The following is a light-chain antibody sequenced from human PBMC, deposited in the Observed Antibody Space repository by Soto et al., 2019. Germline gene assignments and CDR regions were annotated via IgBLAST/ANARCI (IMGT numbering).Light chain of an antibody. CDR2: KAS. V-gene: IGKV1-5*03. CDR1: QSISSW. Sequence: DIQMTQSPSTLSASIGDRVTVTCRASQSISSWLAWYQQKPGKAPKLLIYKASSLESGVPSRFSGSGSGTEVTLTISSLQPDDFASYFCQQYNDYSPTFGQGTKLEIK. J-gene: IGKJ2*01. CDR3: QQYNDYSPT.